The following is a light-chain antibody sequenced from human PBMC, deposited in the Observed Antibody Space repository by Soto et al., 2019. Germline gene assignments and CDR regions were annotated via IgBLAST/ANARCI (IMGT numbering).Light chain of an antibody. CDR2: GAS. Sequence: EIVLTQSPGTLSLSPGERATLSCRASQSVSSSYLAWYQQKPGQAPRLLIYGASSRATGIPDRFSGSGSGTDFTLTISRLEPEEFAVYYWHQYDSSPLTFGGGTKVEIK. V-gene: IGKV3-20*01. CDR1: QSVSSSY. J-gene: IGKJ4*01. CDR3: HQYDSSPLT.